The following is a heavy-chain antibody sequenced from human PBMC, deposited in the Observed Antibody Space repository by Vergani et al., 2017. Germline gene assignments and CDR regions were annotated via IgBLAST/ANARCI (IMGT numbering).Heavy chain of an antibody. Sequence: ELQLVESGGGFVQPGGSLRLSCAASGSTVSGNYMTWVRQAPGKGLEWVSHIYSVYETYYADSVKGRVTISRDTSKNTLHLQINNLRFEDTAVYYCARGNYSGSGTYVDPWVQGTLVTVSS. V-gene: IGHV3-66*02. CDR3: ARGNYSGSGTYVDP. CDR1: GSTVSGNY. CDR2: IYSVYET. D-gene: IGHD3-10*01. J-gene: IGHJ5*02.